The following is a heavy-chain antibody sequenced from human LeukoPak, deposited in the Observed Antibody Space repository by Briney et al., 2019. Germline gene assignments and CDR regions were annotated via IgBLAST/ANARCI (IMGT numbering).Heavy chain of an antibody. CDR2: IYYSGST. CDR3: ASPKPAGGVFDY. J-gene: IGHJ4*02. Sequence: SETLSLTCAVSGGSISSGGYSWSWIRQPPGKGLEWIGYIYYSGSTYYNPSLKSRVTISVDTSKNQFSLKLSSVTAADTAVYYCASPKPAGGVFDYWGQGTLVTVSS. CDR1: GGSISSGGYS. V-gene: IGHV4-30-4*07. D-gene: IGHD3-3*01.